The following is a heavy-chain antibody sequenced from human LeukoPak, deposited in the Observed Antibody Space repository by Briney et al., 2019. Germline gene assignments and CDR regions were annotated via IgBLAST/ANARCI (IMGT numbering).Heavy chain of an antibody. V-gene: IGHV3-21*01. CDR3: ATEPLTVVVPAAIRHY. J-gene: IGHJ4*02. CDR2: ISSSSSYI. Sequence: GGSLRLSCAASGFTVSSNYMSWVRQAPGKGLEWVSSISSSSSYIYYADSVKGRFTISRDNAKNSLYLQMNSLRAEDAAVYYCATEPLTVVVPAAIRHYWGQGTLVTVSS. CDR1: GFTVSSNY. D-gene: IGHD2-2*02.